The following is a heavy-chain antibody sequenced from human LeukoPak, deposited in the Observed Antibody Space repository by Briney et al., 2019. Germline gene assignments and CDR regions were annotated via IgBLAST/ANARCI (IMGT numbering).Heavy chain of an antibody. J-gene: IGHJ3*02. V-gene: IGHV4-34*01. CDR2: INHSGST. D-gene: IGHD4-23*01. Sequence: KPSETLSLTCSAYGGSFSAYYLNWIRQPPGKGLEWVGEINHSGSTSYNPSLKSRVTISVDTSTNQFSLKLSSVAAADTAIYCCARRPPTVVTAHDAFDIWGQGTMVTVSS. CDR1: GGSFSAYY. CDR3: ARRPPTVVTAHDAFDI.